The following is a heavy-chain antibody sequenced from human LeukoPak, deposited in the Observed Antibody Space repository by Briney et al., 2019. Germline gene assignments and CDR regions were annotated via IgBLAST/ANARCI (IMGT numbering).Heavy chain of an antibody. V-gene: IGHV4-39*07. CDR2: IYHSGST. D-gene: IGHD2-15*01. J-gene: IGHJ5*02. CDR1: GVSISGSYYY. Sequence: SETLSLTCAVSGVSISGSYYYWGWIRQPPGKGLEWIASIYHSGSTNYNPSLKSRVTISVDTSKNQFSLKLSSVTAADTAVYYCARGPIVVVVAATRGWFDPWGQGTLVTVSS. CDR3: ARGPIVVVVAATRGWFDP.